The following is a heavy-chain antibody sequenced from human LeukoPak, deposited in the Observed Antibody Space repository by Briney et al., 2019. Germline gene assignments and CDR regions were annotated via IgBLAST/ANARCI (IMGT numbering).Heavy chain of an antibody. CDR3: ARGPPVLFDY. CDR1: GGTFSSYA. CDR2: MNPNSGNT. J-gene: IGHJ4*02. D-gene: IGHD3-10*01. Sequence: ASVKVSCKASGGTFSSYAISWVRQAPGQGLEWMGWMNPNSGNTGYAQKFQGRVTMTRNTSISTAYMELSSLRSEDTAVYYCARGPPVLFDYWGQGTLVTVSS. V-gene: IGHV1-8*02.